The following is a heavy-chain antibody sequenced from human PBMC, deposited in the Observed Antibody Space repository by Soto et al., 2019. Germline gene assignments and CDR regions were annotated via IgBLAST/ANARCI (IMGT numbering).Heavy chain of an antibody. J-gene: IGHJ6*02. CDR3: XXXXXXXXXGXXXYYAMDV. Sequence: QVQLVQSGAEVKKPGSSVTVSCKASGGTFGNSAISWVRQAPGQGLEWMGGIIPIFPTPDYAQKFQGRVTITADESTXTAYXXLXXXXXXXXAVXXXXXXXXXXXXGXXXYYAMDVWGQGTTVTVSS. CDR2: IIPIFPTP. V-gene: IGHV1-69*12. CDR1: GGTFGNSA.